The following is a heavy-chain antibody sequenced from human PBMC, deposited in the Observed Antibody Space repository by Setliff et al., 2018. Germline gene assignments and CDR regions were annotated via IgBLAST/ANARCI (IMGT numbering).Heavy chain of an antibody. J-gene: IGHJ4*02. CDR2: IYYSGST. D-gene: IGHD3-3*01. CDR3: ARRETYYNFWSGYYAY. Sequence: SETLSLTCTVSGGSISSSSYYWGWIPQPPGKGLEWIGSIYYSGSTYYNPSLKSRVTISVDTSKNQFSLKLSSVTAADTAVYYCARRETYYNFWSGYYAYWGQGTLVTVSS. V-gene: IGHV4-39*07. CDR1: GGSISSSSYY.